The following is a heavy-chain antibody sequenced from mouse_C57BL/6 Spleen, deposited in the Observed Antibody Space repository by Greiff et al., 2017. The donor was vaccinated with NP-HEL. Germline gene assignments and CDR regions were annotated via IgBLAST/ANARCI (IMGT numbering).Heavy chain of an antibody. V-gene: IGHV1-4*01. CDR3: ARIYYYGSENY. J-gene: IGHJ2*01. D-gene: IGHD1-1*01. Sequence: VQLQQSGAELARPGASVKMSCKASGYTFTSYTMHWVKQRPGQGLEWIGYINPSSGYTKYNQKFKDKATLTADKSSSTAYMQLGSLTSEDSAVYYCARIYYYGSENYWGQGTTLTVSS. CDR1: GYTFTSYT. CDR2: INPSSGYT.